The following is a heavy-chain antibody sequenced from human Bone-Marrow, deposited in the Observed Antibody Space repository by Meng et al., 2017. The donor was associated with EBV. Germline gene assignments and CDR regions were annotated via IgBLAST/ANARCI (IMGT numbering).Heavy chain of an antibody. CDR1: GFTFSSFG. CDR3: ANGNFHYDTSAYYPDY. V-gene: IGHV3-30*06. J-gene: IGHJ4*02. D-gene: IGHD3-22*01. Sequence: QEQXVESGXXXVQRGRSXRLSCAXSGFTFSSFGMHWVRQAPGKGLKWVAIISYDGSNKYYADSVKGRFTISRDNSKNTLYLQMNSLRPEDTAVYYCANGNFHYDTSAYYPDYWGQGTLVTVAS. CDR2: ISYDGSNK.